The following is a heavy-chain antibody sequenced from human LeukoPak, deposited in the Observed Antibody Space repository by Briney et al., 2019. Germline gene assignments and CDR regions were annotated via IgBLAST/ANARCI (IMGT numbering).Heavy chain of an antibody. CDR3: TRDTGTTGEVKFDP. CDR2: IYTSGST. CDR1: GNSFGDYY. D-gene: IGHD4-17*01. V-gene: IGHV4-4*07. J-gene: IGHJ5*02. Sequence: HPSETLSLTCTVSGNSFGDYYWSWIRQPAGKGLEWIGRIYTSGSTTYNPSLKSRVTMSVDTPKSQFSLNLMSVTAADTAVYYCTRDTGTTGEVKFDPWGQGTLVTVSS.